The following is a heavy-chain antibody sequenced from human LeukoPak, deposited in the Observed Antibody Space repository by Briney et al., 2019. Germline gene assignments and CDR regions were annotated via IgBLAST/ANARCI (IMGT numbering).Heavy chain of an antibody. J-gene: IGHJ4*02. CDR3: ARGRPTIWGHLPDC. D-gene: IGHD3-16*01. CDR1: GGSMSVGTDY. V-gene: IGHV4-39*07. Sequence: PSETLSLTCTVSGGSMSVGTDYWGWIRQPPGKGLEWIGEISHSENTNYNPSLKSRVTMSVDTSKNQFSLNLSSVTAADTAVYYCARGRPTIWGHLPDCWGQGTLVTVSS. CDR2: ISHSENT.